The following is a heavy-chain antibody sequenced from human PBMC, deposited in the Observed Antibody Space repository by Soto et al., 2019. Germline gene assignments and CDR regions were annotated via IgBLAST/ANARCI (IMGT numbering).Heavy chain of an antibody. CDR2: ISWNSGSI. J-gene: IGHJ6*03. Sequence: SLRLSCAAAGVTFDDYAMHWVRQAPGKGLEWVSGISWNSGSIGYADSVKGRFTISRDNAKNSLYLQMNSLRAEDTALYYCAKGFSRDYHYYMDVWGNGTTVPVSS. CDR3: AKGFSRDYHYYMDV. CDR1: GVTFDDYA. V-gene: IGHV3-9*01. D-gene: IGHD3-10*01.